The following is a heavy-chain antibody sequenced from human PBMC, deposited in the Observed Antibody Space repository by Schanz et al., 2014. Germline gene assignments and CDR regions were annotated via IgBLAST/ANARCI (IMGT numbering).Heavy chain of an antibody. D-gene: IGHD6-13*01. CDR1: GFTFSIYA. CDR2: ISHDGYST. J-gene: IGHJ4*02. CDR3: AKSQGSSFDS. Sequence: EAQLVESGGGLVQPGGSLRLSCSASGFTFSIYAMHWVRQAPGKGLEYVSAISHDGYSTYYADSVKGRFTISRDNFKGALYLQMSSLRAEDTAVYYCAKSQGSSFDSWGQGTLVTVSS. V-gene: IGHV3-64D*06.